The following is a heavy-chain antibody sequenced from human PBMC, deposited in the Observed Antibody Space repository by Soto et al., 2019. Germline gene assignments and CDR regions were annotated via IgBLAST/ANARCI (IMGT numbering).Heavy chain of an antibody. D-gene: IGHD6-19*01. V-gene: IGHV4-61*01. Sequence: PSETLSLTCTVSGDSISGGNYYWTWIRQHPGRGLEWIGYIYYTGSTNYSPSLRSRVSISVDTSKNEFSLRLSSVTAADTAVYFCARSVAVPGAHIDYWGQGTQVTVSS. CDR2: IYYTGST. CDR1: GDSISGGNYY. CDR3: ARSVAVPGAHIDY. J-gene: IGHJ4*02.